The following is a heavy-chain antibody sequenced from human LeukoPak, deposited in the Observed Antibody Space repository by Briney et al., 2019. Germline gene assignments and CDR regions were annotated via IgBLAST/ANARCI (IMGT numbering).Heavy chain of an antibody. Sequence: SGGSLRLSCAASGFTFSSYSMNWVRQAPGKGLEWVSSISSSSSYIYYADSVKGRFTISRDNSKNTLYLQMNSLRAEDTAVYYCAKDLYYYGSGSYYKKGEEYYFDYWGQGTLVTVSS. CDR2: ISSSSSYI. D-gene: IGHD3-10*01. CDR3: AKDLYYYGSGSYYKKGEEYYFDY. J-gene: IGHJ4*02. CDR1: GFTFSSYS. V-gene: IGHV3-21*04.